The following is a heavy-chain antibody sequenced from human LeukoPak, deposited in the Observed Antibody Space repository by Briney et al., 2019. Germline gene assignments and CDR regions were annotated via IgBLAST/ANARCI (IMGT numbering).Heavy chain of an antibody. J-gene: IGHJ4*02. V-gene: IGHV3-48*03. D-gene: IGHD3-10*01. CDR2: ISSNAGNM. CDR3: ARDRSSLGLWFGELRN. CDR1: GFTFSSYE. Sequence: GGSLRLSCAASGFTFSSYEMNWVRQAPGKGPEWVSYISSNAGNMYYADSVKGRFTISRDNAKSLLYLQMNSLRAEDTAVYYCARDRSSLGLWFGELRNWGQGTLVTVSS.